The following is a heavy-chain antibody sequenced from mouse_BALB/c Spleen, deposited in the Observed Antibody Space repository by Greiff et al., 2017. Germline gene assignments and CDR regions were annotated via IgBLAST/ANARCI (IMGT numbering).Heavy chain of an antibody. CDR1: GFTFSSYA. J-gene: IGHJ2*01. CDR2: ISSGGSYT. CDR3: ARCPSTSYYFDY. V-gene: IGHV5-9-4*01. Sequence: EVQLVESGGGLVKPGGSLKLSCAASGFTFSSYAMSWVRQSPEKRLEWVAEISSGGSYTYYPDTVTGRFTISRDNAKNTLYLEMSSLRSEDTAMYYCARCPSTSYYFDYWGQGTTLTVSS.